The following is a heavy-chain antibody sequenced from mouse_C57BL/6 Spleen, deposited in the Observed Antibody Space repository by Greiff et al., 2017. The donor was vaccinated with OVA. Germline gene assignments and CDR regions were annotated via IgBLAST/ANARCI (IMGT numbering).Heavy chain of an antibody. V-gene: IGHV3-6*01. D-gene: IGHD1-1*01. Sequence: DVQLQESGPGLVKPSQSLSLTCSVTGYSITSGYYWNWIRQFPGNKLEWMGYISYDGSNNYNPSLNNRISITRDTSKNQYFQKLNSVTTEDTATYYCARAHYYYSSSHWYFDVWGTGTTVTVSS. J-gene: IGHJ1*03. CDR1: GYSITSGYY. CDR2: ISYDGSN. CDR3: ARAHYYYSSSHWYFDV.